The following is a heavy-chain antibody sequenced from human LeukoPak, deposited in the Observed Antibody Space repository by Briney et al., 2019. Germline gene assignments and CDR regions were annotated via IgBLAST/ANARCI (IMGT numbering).Heavy chain of an antibody. Sequence: GGSLRLSCAASGFTFSNYGMHWVRQAPGKGLEWVAVISSDGSKKYSADSVRGRFTISRDNSKNTLFLQMISLRPADTAVYYCARSRTTGGYYYDSSGHWGQGTLVTVSS. CDR2: ISSDGSKK. J-gene: IGHJ4*02. CDR3: ARSRTTGGYYYDSSGH. V-gene: IGHV3-30*03. D-gene: IGHD3-22*01. CDR1: GFTFSNYG.